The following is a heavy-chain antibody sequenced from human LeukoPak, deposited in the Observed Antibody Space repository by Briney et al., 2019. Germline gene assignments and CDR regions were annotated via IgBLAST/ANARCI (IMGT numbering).Heavy chain of an antibody. D-gene: IGHD6-19*01. CDR2: IGSVGHST. J-gene: IGHJ4*02. Sequence: GGSLRLSCAASGFRFSDAAMTWVRQAPGKGLEWVSLIGSVGHSTYYGDSVKGRFTISRDNSKNTLSLQMNSLRVEDTAMYYCARQGYSGGWYPLLGLPFDYWGQGTLVTVSS. V-gene: IGHV3-23*01. CDR3: ARQGYSGGWYPLLGLPFDY. CDR1: GFRFSDAA.